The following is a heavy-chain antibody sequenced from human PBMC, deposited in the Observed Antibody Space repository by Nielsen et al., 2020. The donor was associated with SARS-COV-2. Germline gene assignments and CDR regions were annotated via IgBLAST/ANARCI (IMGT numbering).Heavy chain of an antibody. D-gene: IGHD2-15*01. CDR3: ARVYCSDATYYPDYFDY. V-gene: IGHV4-39*01. Sequence: SETLSLTCTVSGGSISSRSYYWGWIRQPPGKGLEWIGSTYYSGNPYYNSSLKSRVNISVDTSKNQFSLQLSSVTAADTAVYYCARVYCSDATYYPDYFDYWGQGTLVTVSS. J-gene: IGHJ4*02. CDR1: GGSISSRSYY. CDR2: TYYSGNP.